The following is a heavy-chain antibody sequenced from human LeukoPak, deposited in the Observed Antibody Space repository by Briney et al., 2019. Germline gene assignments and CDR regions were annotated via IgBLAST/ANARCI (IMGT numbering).Heavy chain of an antibody. D-gene: IGHD6-6*01. J-gene: IGHJ4*02. V-gene: IGHV3-23*01. Sequence: GGSLRLSCAASGSTFSNSAMSWVRQAPGKRLEWVSSISGSGVNTYYADSVKGRFTIFRDNSKNTLYLQMNSLRVEDTAVYYCAKEIVPPSGYYFDYWGQGTLVTVSS. CDR3: AKEIVPPSGYYFDY. CDR1: GSTFSNSA. CDR2: ISGSGVNT.